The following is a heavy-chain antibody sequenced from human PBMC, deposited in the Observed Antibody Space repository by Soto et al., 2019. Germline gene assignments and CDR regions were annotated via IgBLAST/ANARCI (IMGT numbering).Heavy chain of an antibody. Sequence: PGGSLRLSCAASGFTFSSYGMHWVRQAPGKGLEWVAVISYDGSNKYYADSVKGRFTISRDNSKNTLYLQMNSLRAEDTAVYYCAIRLTSGSYYAFDIWGQGTMVTVSS. CDR3: AIRLTSGSYYAFDI. CDR2: ISYDGSNK. CDR1: GFTFSSYG. V-gene: IGHV3-30*03. J-gene: IGHJ3*02. D-gene: IGHD1-26*01.